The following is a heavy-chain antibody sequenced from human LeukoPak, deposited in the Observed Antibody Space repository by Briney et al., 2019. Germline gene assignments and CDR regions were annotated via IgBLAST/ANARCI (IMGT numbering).Heavy chain of an antibody. CDR3: ARAPRDGSGSYWLTFYYYYYMDV. V-gene: IGHV3-66*01. D-gene: IGHD3-10*01. CDR2: IYSGGST. CDR1: EFSVGSNY. J-gene: IGHJ6*03. Sequence: PGGSLRLSCAASEFSVGSNYMTWVRQAPGKGLEWVSLIYSGGSTYYADSVKGRFTISRDNSKNTLYLQMNSLRAEDTAVYYCARAPRDGSGSYWLTFYYYYYMDVWGKGTTVTVSS.